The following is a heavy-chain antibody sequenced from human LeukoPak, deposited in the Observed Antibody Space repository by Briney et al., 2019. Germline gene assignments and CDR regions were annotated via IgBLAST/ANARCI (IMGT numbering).Heavy chain of an antibody. V-gene: IGHV3-72*01. CDR3: ARVRGSGTWALDF. J-gene: IGHJ3*01. CDR1: GFTFSDHY. CDR2: TRNKAYSYTT. D-gene: IGHD1-26*01. Sequence: GGSLRLSCAASGFTFSDHYMDWVRQAPAKGLEWVGRTRNKAYSYTTEYAASVKGRFTISRDDSKNSLFLRMNILKIEDTAVYICARVRGSGTWALDFWGQGTMVTVSS.